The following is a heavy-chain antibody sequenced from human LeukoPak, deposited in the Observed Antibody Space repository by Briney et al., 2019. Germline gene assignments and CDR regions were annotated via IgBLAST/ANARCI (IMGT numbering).Heavy chain of an antibody. J-gene: IGHJ4*02. CDR3: SREGGLQINRPYY. V-gene: IGHV3-48*01. CDR1: GFTFRSYN. CDR2: ISSRGGTI. D-gene: IGHD4-11*01. Sequence: GGSLRLSCPGSGFTFRSYNLHGVHQAPGKGLEWVSYISSRGGTIYYADSVKGRFTISRDNAKNSLYLQMNSLRAEDTAVYYCSREGGLQINRPYYWGQGALVTVSS.